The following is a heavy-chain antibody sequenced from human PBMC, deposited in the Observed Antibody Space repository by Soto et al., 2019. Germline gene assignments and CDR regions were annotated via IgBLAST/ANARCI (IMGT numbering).Heavy chain of an antibody. Sequence: EVQLLESGGGLIQPGGSLRLSCAASRFTFSNYAMSWVRQAPGQGLEWVSSIGATGATTYYADSVKGRFTISRDNSKNTLYLQMNSLRAEDTAVYYCAKVVVAVTGFDNWGQGTLVTVSS. V-gene: IGHV3-23*01. D-gene: IGHD4-17*01. CDR3: AKVVVAVTGFDN. CDR1: RFTFSNYA. CDR2: IGATGATT. J-gene: IGHJ4*02.